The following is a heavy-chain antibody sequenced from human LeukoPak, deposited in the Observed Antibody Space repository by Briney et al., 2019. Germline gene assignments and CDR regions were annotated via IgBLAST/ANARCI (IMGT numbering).Heavy chain of an antibody. CDR3: ARVTSSSSHNSYYFDY. CDR1: EYTFTSYD. Sequence: GASVKVSCKASEYTFTSYDINWVRQATGQGLEWMGWMNPNSGNAGYAQKFQGRVTITRNTSISTAYMELSSLRSEDTAVYYCARVTSSSSHNSYYFDYWGQGTLVTVSS. V-gene: IGHV1-8*03. D-gene: IGHD6-6*01. CDR2: MNPNSGNA. J-gene: IGHJ4*02.